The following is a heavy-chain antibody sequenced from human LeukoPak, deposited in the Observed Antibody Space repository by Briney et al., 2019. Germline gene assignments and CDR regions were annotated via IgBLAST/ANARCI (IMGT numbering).Heavy chain of an antibody. V-gene: IGHV4-31*03. CDR1: GGSISSGGYY. CDR3: ARSRTATTWNY. Sequence: SETLSLTCTVSGGSISSGGYYWSWIRQHPGKGLEWIGCIYYSGTTYYHPSLTSRVAISVDTSKNQFSLKLSSVTAADTAVYYCARSRTATTWNYWGQGTLVTVSS. J-gene: IGHJ4*02. D-gene: IGHD4-17*01. CDR2: IYYSGTT.